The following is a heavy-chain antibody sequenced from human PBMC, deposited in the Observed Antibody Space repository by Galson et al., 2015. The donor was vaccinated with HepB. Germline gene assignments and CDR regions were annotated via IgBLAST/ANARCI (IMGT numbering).Heavy chain of an antibody. CDR1: GFTFSSYG. D-gene: IGHD2-2*01. V-gene: IGHV3-30*18. J-gene: IGHJ3*02. Sequence: SLRLSCAASGFTFSSYGMHWVRQAPGKGLEWVAVISYDGSNKYYADSVKGRFTISRDNSKNTLYLQMNSLRAEDTAVYYCAKGLVVVPAAMWDAFDIWGQGTMVTVSS. CDR3: AKGLVVVPAAMWDAFDI. CDR2: ISYDGSNK.